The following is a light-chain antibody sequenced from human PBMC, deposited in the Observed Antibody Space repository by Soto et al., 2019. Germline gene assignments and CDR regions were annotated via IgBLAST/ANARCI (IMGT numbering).Light chain of an antibody. CDR3: QQYGSSRIT. V-gene: IGKV3-20*01. CDR1: QSVSSSY. J-gene: IGKJ5*01. Sequence: EIVLTQSPGTLSLSPGERATLSCRASQSVSSSYLAWYQQKPGQAPRLLIYGASSRATGIPDRFSGSGSGTDCTLTISRLEPEDFAVYYCQQYGSSRITFGQGTRLEI. CDR2: GAS.